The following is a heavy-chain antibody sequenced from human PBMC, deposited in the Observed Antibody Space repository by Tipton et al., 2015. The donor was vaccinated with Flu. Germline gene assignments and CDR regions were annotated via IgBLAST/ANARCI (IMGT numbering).Heavy chain of an antibody. J-gene: IGHJ5*02. Sequence: LRLSCTVSGDSLRSYYWSWIRQSPGKGLEWIGQVYYSGTTNYNPSLKSRVTISLDKSKNQFSLNLNSITTADTAVFYCARGGWEPHGGWFDPWGQGILVTVSS. D-gene: IGHD1-26*01. CDR2: VYYSGTT. CDR1: GDSLRSYY. V-gene: IGHV4-59*01. CDR3: ARGGWEPHGGWFDP.